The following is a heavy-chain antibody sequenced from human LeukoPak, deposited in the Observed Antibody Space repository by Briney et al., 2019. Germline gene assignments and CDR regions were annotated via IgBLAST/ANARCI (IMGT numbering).Heavy chain of an antibody. V-gene: IGHV3-48*03. CDR2: ISAGGRTT. CDR3: ARDRGIVVVVAPDRAAPTYYYYYGMDV. J-gene: IGHJ6*02. CDR1: GLTFSNLK. Sequence: GGSLRLSCAVSGLTFSNLKMNWVRQAPGKGLEWVSYISAGGRTTFYADSVTGRFTISRDNAKNSLYLQMNSLRAEDTAVYYCARDRGIVVVVAPDRAAPTYYYYYGMDVWGQGTTVTVSS. D-gene: IGHD2-15*01.